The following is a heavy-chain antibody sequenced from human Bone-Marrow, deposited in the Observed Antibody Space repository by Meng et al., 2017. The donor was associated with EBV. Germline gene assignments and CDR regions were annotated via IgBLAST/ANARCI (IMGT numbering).Heavy chain of an antibody. D-gene: IGHD6-19*01. CDR2: VHYTGST. J-gene: IGHJ5*02. Sequence: LRGPGPGQVKPSATLALTCTVSGDSISSFYSWGWIRQPPGRGLEWIGSVHYTGSTYYSPSLKSRVTVSVDTSKNQFSLRLTSVTAADTAVYYCARPFPSWQSPRLDPFGAWGQGTLVTVSS. CDR3: ARPFPSWQSPRLDPFGA. V-gene: IGHV4-39*01. CDR1: GDSISSFYS.